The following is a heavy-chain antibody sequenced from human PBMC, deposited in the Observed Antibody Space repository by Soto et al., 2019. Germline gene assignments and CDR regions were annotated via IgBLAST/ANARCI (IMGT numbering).Heavy chain of an antibody. CDR1: GGSISSSSYY. Sequence: SETLSLTCTVSGGSISSSSYYRGWIRQPPGKGLEWIGSIYYSGSTYYNPSLKSRVTISVDTSKNQFSLKLSSVTAADTAVYYCARLLWGVEMATIFIGDFDYWGQGTLVTVSS. V-gene: IGHV4-39*01. CDR3: ARLLWGVEMATIFIGDFDY. CDR2: IYYSGST. J-gene: IGHJ4*02. D-gene: IGHD5-12*01.